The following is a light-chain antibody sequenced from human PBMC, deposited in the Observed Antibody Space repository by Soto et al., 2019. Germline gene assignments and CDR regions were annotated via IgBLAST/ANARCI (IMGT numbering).Light chain of an antibody. CDR3: QQYDNLPRT. J-gene: IGKJ1*01. Sequence: DIQMTQSPSSLSASVGDRVTITCQASQDISNYLNWYQQKPGKAPKLLIYDASNLETGVPSRFSGSGSGTDFTFTISSLQPEDIATDYCQQYDNLPRTFGQGTKVVIK. V-gene: IGKV1-33*01. CDR2: DAS. CDR1: QDISNY.